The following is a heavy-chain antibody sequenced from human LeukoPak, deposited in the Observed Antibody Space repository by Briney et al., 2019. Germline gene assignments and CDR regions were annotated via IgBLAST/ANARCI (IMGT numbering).Heavy chain of an antibody. D-gene: IGHD3-3*01. CDR3: ARAFWSGSNWFDP. J-gene: IGHJ5*02. CDR2: INPNCGGT. V-gene: IGHV1-2*06. Sequence: ASVKVSCKASGYTFTGYYMHWVRQAPGQGLEWMGRINPNCGGTNYAQKFQGRVTMTRDTSISTAYMELSRLRSDDTAVYYCARAFWSGSNWFDPWGQGTLVTVSS. CDR1: GYTFTGYY.